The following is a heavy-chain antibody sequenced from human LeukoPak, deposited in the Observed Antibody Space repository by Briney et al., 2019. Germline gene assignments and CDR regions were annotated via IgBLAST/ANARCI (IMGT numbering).Heavy chain of an antibody. CDR3: ARGAYYYDRDAFDI. J-gene: IGHJ3*02. CDR1: GFTFSSYS. D-gene: IGHD3-22*01. V-gene: IGHV3-21*01. CDR2: ISSSSSYL. Sequence: GGSLRLSCAASGFTFSSYSMNWVRQAPGKGLEWVSSISSSSSYLYYADSVKGRFTISRDNAKNSLYLQMNSLRAEDTAVYYCARGAYYYDRDAFDIWGQGTMVTVSS.